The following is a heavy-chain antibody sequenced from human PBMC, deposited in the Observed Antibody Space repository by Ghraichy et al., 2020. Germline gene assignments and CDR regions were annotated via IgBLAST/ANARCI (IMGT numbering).Heavy chain of an antibody. J-gene: IGHJ6*02. D-gene: IGHD2-15*01. V-gene: IGHV4-34*01. CDR3: ARGPKWSSGYYYYGMDV. CDR1: GGSFSGYY. CDR2: INHSGST. Sequence: SETLSLTCAVYGGSFSGYYWSWIRQPPGKGLEWIGEINHSGSTNYNPSLKSRVTISVDTSKNQFSLKLSSVTAADTAVYYCARGPKWSSGYYYYGMDVWGQGTTVTVSS.